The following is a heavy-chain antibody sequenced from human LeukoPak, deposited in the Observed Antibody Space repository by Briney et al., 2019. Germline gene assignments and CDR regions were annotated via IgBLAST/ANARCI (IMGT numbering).Heavy chain of an antibody. Sequence: GGSLRLSCAASGLTFSNAWMTWVRQAPGKGLEWVGRIKSKTDGGTTDYAAPVKGRFTISRDDSKDTLYLQMNSLKTEDTAVYYCTTDIKKIAATGAVDYWGQGTLVTVSS. D-gene: IGHD6-13*01. V-gene: IGHV3-15*01. J-gene: IGHJ4*02. CDR1: GLTFSNAW. CDR3: TTDIKKIAATGAVDY. CDR2: IKSKTDGGTT.